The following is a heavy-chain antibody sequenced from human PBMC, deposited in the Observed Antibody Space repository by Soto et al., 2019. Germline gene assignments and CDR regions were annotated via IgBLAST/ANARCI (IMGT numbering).Heavy chain of an antibody. Sequence: SETLSLTCAVYGGSFSGYYWSWIRQPPGKGLEWIGEINHSGSTNYNPSLKSRVTISVDTSKNQFSLKLSSVTAADTAVYYCARALDVMVRGVIIGRYYYYGMDVWGQGTTVTVSS. CDR3: ARALDVMVRGVIIGRYYYYGMDV. J-gene: IGHJ6*02. V-gene: IGHV4-34*01. CDR2: INHSGST. CDR1: GGSFSGYY. D-gene: IGHD3-10*01.